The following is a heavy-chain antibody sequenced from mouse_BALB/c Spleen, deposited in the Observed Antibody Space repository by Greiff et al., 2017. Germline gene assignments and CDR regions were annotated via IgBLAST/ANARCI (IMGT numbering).Heavy chain of an antibody. CDR2: ISDGGSYT. CDR1: GFTFSDYY. CDR3: ARDPIYGSSYGWYFDV. V-gene: IGHV5-4*02. D-gene: IGHD1-1*01. Sequence: EVMLVESGGGLVKPGGSLKLSCAASGFTFSDYYMSWVRQTPEKRLEWVATISDGGSYTYYPDSVKGRFTISRDNAKNNLYLQMSSLKSEDTAMYYCARDPIYGSSYGWYFDVWGAGTTVTVSS. J-gene: IGHJ1*01.